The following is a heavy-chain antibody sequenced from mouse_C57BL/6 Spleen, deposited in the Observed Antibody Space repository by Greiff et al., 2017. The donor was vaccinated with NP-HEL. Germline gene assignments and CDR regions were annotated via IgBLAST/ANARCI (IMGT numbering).Heavy chain of an antibody. Sequence: VQLQESGAELARPGASVKLSCKASGYTFASYGISWVKQRTGQGLEWIGEIYPRSGNTYYNEKFKGKATLTADKSSSTAYMELRSLTSEDSAVYFCARPYGNYEVYYAMDYWGQGTSVTVSS. CDR1: GYTFASYG. J-gene: IGHJ4*01. CDR3: ARPYGNYEVYYAMDY. D-gene: IGHD2-1*01. CDR2: IYPRSGNT. V-gene: IGHV1-81*01.